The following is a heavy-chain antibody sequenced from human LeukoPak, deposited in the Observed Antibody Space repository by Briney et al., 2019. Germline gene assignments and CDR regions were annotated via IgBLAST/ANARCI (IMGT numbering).Heavy chain of an antibody. CDR1: GGSISSGGYY. D-gene: IGHD2-2*01. CDR2: IYYSGST. CDR3: AREGVVPGDY. Sequence: SETLSLTCTVSGGSISSGGYYWSWIRQHPGKGLEWIGYIYYSGSTYYNPSLKSRVTISVDTSKNQFSLKLSSVTAADTAVYYCAREGVVPGDYWGQGTLVTVSS. V-gene: IGHV4-31*03. J-gene: IGHJ4*02.